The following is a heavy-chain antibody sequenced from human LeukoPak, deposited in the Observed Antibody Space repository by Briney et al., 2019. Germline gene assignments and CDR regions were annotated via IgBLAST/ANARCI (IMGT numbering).Heavy chain of an antibody. V-gene: IGHV1-69*13. Sequence: ASVKVSCKASGGTFSSYAISWVRQAPGQALEWVGGIIPIFGTANYAQKFQGRVTITADESTSTAYMELSSLRSEDTAVYYCARDITMVRGVITAFDYWGQGTLVTVSS. CDR2: IIPIFGTA. CDR1: GGTFSSYA. J-gene: IGHJ4*02. D-gene: IGHD3-10*01. CDR3: ARDITMVRGVITAFDY.